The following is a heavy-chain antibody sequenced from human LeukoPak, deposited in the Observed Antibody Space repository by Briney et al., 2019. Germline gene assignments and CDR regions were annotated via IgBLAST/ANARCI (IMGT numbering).Heavy chain of an antibody. Sequence: SETLSLTCTVSGGSISSSSYYWGWIRQPPGKGLEWIGSIYYSGSTYYNPSLKSRVTISVDTSKNQFSLKLSSVTAADTAVYYCARTRWLQLPAFDYWGQGTLVTVSS. J-gene: IGHJ4*02. CDR1: GGSISSSSYY. CDR2: IYYSGST. V-gene: IGHV4-39*07. CDR3: ARTRWLQLPAFDY. D-gene: IGHD5-24*01.